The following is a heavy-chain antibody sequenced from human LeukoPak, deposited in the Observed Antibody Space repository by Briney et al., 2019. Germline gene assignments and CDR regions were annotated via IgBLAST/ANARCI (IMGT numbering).Heavy chain of an antibody. J-gene: IGHJ5*02. D-gene: IGHD3-22*01. CDR3: VRGYYDGQARFDP. CDR2: ISSNGGST. Sequence: GGSLRLSCVTSGFTFSNYAMHWVRQAPGKGLEYVSAISSNGGSTYYANSVKGRFTISRDNSKNTLYLQMNSLRAEDTAVFYCVRGYYDGQARFDPWGQGTLVTVSS. V-gene: IGHV3-64*01. CDR1: GFTFSNYA.